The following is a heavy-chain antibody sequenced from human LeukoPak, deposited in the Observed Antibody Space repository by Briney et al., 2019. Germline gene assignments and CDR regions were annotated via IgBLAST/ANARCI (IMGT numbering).Heavy chain of an antibody. J-gene: IGHJ3*02. Sequence: PGRSLRLSCAASGFTFSSYAMHWVRQAPGKGLEWVAVISYDGSNKYYADSVKGRFTISRDNSKNTLYLQMNSLRAEDTAVYYCARDSHHPATDNAFDIWGQGTMVTVSS. CDR1: GFTFSSYA. CDR3: ARDSHHPATDNAFDI. CDR2: ISYDGSNK. V-gene: IGHV3-30-3*01. D-gene: IGHD2-21*02.